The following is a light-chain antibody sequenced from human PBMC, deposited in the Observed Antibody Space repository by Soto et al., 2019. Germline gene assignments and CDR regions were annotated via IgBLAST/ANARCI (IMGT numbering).Light chain of an antibody. V-gene: IGKV3-11*01. CDR1: QSVSSY. CDR2: DAS. J-gene: IGKJ2*01. CDR3: QQRSNWPYT. Sequence: EIVLTQSPATQSLSPGERATLSCRASQSVSSYLAWYQQKPGQAPRLLIYDASNRATGIPAGFSGSGSGTDFTLTISSLEPEDFAVYYCQQRSNWPYTFGQGTKLEIK.